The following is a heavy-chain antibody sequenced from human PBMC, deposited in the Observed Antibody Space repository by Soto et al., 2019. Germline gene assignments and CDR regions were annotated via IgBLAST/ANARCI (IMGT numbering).Heavy chain of an antibody. V-gene: IGHV3-33*01. CDR1: GFTFSSYG. J-gene: IGHJ6*02. CDR3: ARDLSGPYGSGSFNPYYGMDV. Sequence: QVQLVESGGGVVQPGRSLRLSCAASGFTFSSYGMHWVRQAPGKGLEWVAVIWYDGSNKYYADSVKGRFTISRDNSKNTLYLQMNSLRAEDTAVYYCARDLSGPYGSGSFNPYYGMDVWGQGTTVTVSS. D-gene: IGHD3-10*01. CDR2: IWYDGSNK.